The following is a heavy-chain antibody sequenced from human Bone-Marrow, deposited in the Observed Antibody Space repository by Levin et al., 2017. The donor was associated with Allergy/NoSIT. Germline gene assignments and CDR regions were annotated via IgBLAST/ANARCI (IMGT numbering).Heavy chain of an antibody. Sequence: GGSLRLSCAASGFTFSDHYMDWVRQAPGKGLEWVGRTRNKANSYTTEYAASVKGRFTISRDDSKNSLYLQMNSLKTEDTAVYYCATHNITIVDAFDSWGQGTMVTVSS. J-gene: IGHJ3*02. D-gene: IGHD3-3*01. CDR2: TRNKANSYTT. CDR3: ATHNITIVDAFDS. V-gene: IGHV3-72*01. CDR1: GFTFSDHY.